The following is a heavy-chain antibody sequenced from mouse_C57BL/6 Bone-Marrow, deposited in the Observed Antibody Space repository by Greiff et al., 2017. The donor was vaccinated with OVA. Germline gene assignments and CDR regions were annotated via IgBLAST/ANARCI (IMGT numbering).Heavy chain of an antibody. CDR2: IYPGGGYT. J-gene: IGHJ2*01. CDR3: ARGAYYTYFAY. Sequence: VQLQQSGAELVRPGTSVKMSCKASGYTFTNYWIGWAKQRPGHGLEWIGDIYPGGGYTNYNEKFKGKATLTADKSSSTAYLQCSSLTVEDSAIYYCARGAYYTYFAYWGQGTTLTVSS. V-gene: IGHV1-63*01. CDR1: GYTFTNYW. D-gene: IGHD2-12*01.